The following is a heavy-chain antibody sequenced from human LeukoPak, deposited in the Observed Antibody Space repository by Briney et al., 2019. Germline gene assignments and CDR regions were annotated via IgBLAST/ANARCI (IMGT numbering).Heavy chain of an antibody. CDR1: GYTFTSYY. D-gene: IGHD4-17*01. CDR2: INPSGGST. V-gene: IGHV1-46*01. J-gene: IGHJ4*02. CDR3: AIYDYGDYVLDY. Sequence: ASVKVSCKASGYTFTSYYMHWVRQAPGQGLEWMGIINPSGGSTSYAQKFQGRVTMTRNTSISTAYMELSSLRSEDTAVYYCAIYDYGDYVLDYWGQGTLVTVSS.